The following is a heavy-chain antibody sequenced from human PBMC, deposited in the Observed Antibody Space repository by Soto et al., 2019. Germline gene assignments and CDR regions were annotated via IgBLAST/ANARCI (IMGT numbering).Heavy chain of an antibody. V-gene: IGHV3-48*01. CDR3: ARDPEGYMFRGVTDY. J-gene: IGHJ4*02. Sequence: EVQLVESGGGLVQPGGSLRLSCAASGFTFSSYSMNWVRQAPGKGLEWFSYISSSSRTIYYADSVKGRFTISRDNAKNSLYLQMNSLRAEDTAVYYCARDPEGYMFRGVTDYWGQGTLVTVSS. CDR2: ISSSSRTI. CDR1: GFTFSSYS. D-gene: IGHD3-10*01.